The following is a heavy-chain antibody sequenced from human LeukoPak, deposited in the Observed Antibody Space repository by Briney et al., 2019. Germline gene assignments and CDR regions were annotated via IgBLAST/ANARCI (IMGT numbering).Heavy chain of an antibody. J-gene: IGHJ3*02. Sequence: SETLSLTCSVSGYSISSGYYWGWIRQPPGKGLDWIGNVYHSGNTDYNPSLKSRTIISLDASKNAVSLMLRSVTASDTATYYCATTDLGYCSSSRCPEDAFDIWGHGTMITVSS. D-gene: IGHD2-2*01. CDR2: VYHSGNT. CDR3: ATTDLGYCSSSRCPEDAFDI. V-gene: IGHV4-38-2*01. CDR1: GYSISSGYY.